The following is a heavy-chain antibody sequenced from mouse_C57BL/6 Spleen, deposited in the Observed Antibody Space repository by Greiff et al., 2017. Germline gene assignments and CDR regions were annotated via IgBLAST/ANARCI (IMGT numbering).Heavy chain of an antibody. CDR2: INPGSGGT. CDR1: GYAFTNYL. J-gene: IGHJ2*01. CDR3: AREDYGNHLDY. D-gene: IGHD2-1*01. V-gene: IGHV1-54*01. Sequence: VQLQQSGAELVRPGTSVKVSCKASGYAFTNYLIEWVKQRPGQGLEWIGVINPGSGGTNYNEKFKGKATLTADKSSSTAYMQLSSLTSEDSAVYFCAREDYGNHLDYWGQGTTLTVSS.